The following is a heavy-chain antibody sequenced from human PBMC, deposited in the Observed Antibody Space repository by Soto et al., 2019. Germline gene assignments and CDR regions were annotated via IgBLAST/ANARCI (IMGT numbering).Heavy chain of an antibody. J-gene: IGHJ6*03. D-gene: IGHD5-12*01. CDR3: ARMRSGYESSYYYMDV. CDR1: GFSLSNARVG. Sequence: SGPNAGEPTETLTLTCTVSGFSLSNARVGVSWIRQPPGKALEWLAHIFSNDEKSYSTSLKSRLTISKDTSKSQVVLTMTNMDPVDTATYYCARMRSGYESSYYYMDVWGKGTTVTVSS. CDR2: IFSNDEK. V-gene: IGHV2-26*01.